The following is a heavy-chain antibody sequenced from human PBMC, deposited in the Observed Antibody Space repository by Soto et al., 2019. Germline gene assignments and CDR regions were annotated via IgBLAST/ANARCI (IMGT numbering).Heavy chain of an antibody. CDR1: GYTFTSYG. J-gene: IGHJ4*02. D-gene: IGHD6-13*01. Sequence: GASVKVSCKASGYTFTSYGISWLRQAPGQRLEWMGWISAYNGNTNYAQKLQGRVTMTTDTSTSTAYMELRSLRSDDTALYYCARVSIAAAPRDYWGQGTLVTVSS. CDR2: ISAYNGNT. V-gene: IGHV1-18*01. CDR3: ARVSIAAAPRDY.